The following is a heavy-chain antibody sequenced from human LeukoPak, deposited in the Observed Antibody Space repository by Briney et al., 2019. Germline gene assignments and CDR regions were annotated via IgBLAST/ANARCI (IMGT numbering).Heavy chain of an antibody. J-gene: IGHJ4*02. Sequence: PGGSLRLSCAASGFTFSSYEMNWVRQPPGKGLEWIGEINHSGSTNYNPSLKSRVTISVDTSKNQFSLKLRSVTAADTAVYYCARLSGYDWESYYDYWGQGTLVTVSS. CDR1: GFTFSSYE. D-gene: IGHD5-12*01. CDR2: INHSGST. CDR3: ARLSGYDWESYYDY. V-gene: IGHV4-34*01.